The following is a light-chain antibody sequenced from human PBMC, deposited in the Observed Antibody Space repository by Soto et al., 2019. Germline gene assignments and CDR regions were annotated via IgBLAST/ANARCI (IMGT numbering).Light chain of an antibody. CDR2: RNN. CDR1: SSNIGSNY. J-gene: IGLJ1*01. Sequence: QSVLTQPPSASGTPGQRVTISCSGSSSNIGSNYVNWYQQLPGTAPKLLIYRNNQRPSGVPDRFSGSKSGTSASLAITGLQAEDEADYYCQSYGSSLIGSVFGTGTKVTVL. CDR3: QSYGSSLIGSV. V-gene: IGLV1-44*01.